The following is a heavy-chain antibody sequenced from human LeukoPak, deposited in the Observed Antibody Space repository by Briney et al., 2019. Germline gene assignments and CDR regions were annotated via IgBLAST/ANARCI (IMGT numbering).Heavy chain of an antibody. J-gene: IGHJ4*02. V-gene: IGHV3-48*02. D-gene: IGHD3-16*01. Sequence: GGSLRLSCAASGFTFSPYFMNWVRQAPGKGLEWVSYISGSSSTIYYADSVKGRFTISRDNAKNSLYLQMNSLRDEDTAVYYCARETAAVWGSLDYWGQGTLVTVSS. CDR1: GFTFSPYF. CDR3: ARETAAVWGSLDY. CDR2: ISGSSSTI.